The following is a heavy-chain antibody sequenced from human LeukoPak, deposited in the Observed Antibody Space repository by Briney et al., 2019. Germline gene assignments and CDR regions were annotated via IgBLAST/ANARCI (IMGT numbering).Heavy chain of an antibody. J-gene: IGHJ4*02. CDR3: ATPGIAVAGMNY. CDR2: ISAHNGNA. Sequence: GASVKVSCKASGYSFSDYGISWVRQAPGQGLEWMGWISAHNGNANYAQKFQGRVTMTTDTSTSTAYMDLRSLRSDDTALYYCATPGIAVAGMNYWGQGTLVTVSS. D-gene: IGHD6-19*01. V-gene: IGHV1-18*01. CDR1: GYSFSDYG.